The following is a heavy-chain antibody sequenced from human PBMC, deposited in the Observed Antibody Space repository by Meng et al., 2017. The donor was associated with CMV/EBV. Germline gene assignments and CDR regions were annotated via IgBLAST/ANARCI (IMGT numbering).Heavy chain of an antibody. CDR2: ISAYNGNT. CDR1: GYTFTSYG. Sequence: QVPVGQSGAEVNTLGASVKVSCKASGYTFTSYGISWVRQAPGQGLEWMGWISAYNGNTNYAQRLQGRVTMTTDTSTSTAYMELRSLRSDDTAVYYCARDSYYYDSSGYDWFDPWGQGTLVTVSS. CDR3: ARDSYYYDSSGYDWFDP. D-gene: IGHD3-22*01. J-gene: IGHJ5*02. V-gene: IGHV1-18*01.